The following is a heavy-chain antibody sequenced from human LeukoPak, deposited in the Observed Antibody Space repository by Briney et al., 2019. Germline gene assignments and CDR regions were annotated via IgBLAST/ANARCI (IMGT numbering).Heavy chain of an antibody. Sequence: ASVKVSCKASGYTFTSYDINWVRQATEQGLEWMGWMNPNSGNTGYAQKFQGRVTMTRNTSISTAHMELSSLRSEDTAVYYCARVQWDNWFDPWGQGTLVTVSS. D-gene: IGHD6-19*01. J-gene: IGHJ5*02. CDR3: ARVQWDNWFDP. CDR1: GYTFTSYD. V-gene: IGHV1-8*01. CDR2: MNPNSGNT.